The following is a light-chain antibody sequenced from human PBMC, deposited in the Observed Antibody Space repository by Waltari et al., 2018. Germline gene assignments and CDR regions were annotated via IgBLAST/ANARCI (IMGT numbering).Light chain of an antibody. CDR2: KAS. V-gene: IGKV1-5*03. J-gene: IGKJ1*01. CDR3: LQYNSYPWT. Sequence: DIQVTQSPSTLSVSVGDRVTITCRASQSIVFWLAGYQHKPGKAPRLLIYKASYLESGVPSRFSGSASGTAFTLTISSLQADDFATYYCLQYNSYPWTFGQGTTVEIK. CDR1: QSIVFW.